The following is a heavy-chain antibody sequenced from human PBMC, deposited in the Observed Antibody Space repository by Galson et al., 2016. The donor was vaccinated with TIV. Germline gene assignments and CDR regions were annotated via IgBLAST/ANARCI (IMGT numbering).Heavy chain of an antibody. V-gene: IGHV3-7*01. CDR3: ARRYFDL. Sequence: SLRLSCAASGFTFSDDWMHWVRQTPGKGLEWVANIKQDGSEKYYVDSVKGRFTISRDNAKSSLFLQMNSLRAEDTAVYYCARRYFDLWGRGTLVTVSS. CDR1: GFTFSDDW. J-gene: IGHJ2*01. CDR2: IKQDGSEK.